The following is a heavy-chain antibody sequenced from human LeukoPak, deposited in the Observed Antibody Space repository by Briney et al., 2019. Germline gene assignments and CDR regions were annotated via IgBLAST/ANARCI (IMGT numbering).Heavy chain of an antibody. CDR2: ISSSSSYI. V-gene: IGHV3-21*01. Sequence: GGSLRLSCAASGFTFSSYSMNWVRQAPGKGLEWVSSISSSSSYIYYADSVKGRFTISRDNAKNSLYLQMNSLRAEDTAVYYRARAVWAQLWSYDYWGQGTLVTVSS. D-gene: IGHD5-18*01. CDR1: GFTFSSYS. CDR3: ARAVWAQLWSYDY. J-gene: IGHJ4*02.